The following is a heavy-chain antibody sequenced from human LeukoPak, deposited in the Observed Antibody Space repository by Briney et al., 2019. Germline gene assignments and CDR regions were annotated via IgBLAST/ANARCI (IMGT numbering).Heavy chain of an antibody. J-gene: IGHJ4*02. CDR2: IYYSGST. D-gene: IGHD3-10*01. V-gene: IGHV4-39*01. Sequence: SETLSLTCTVSGGSISSSSYYWGWIRQPPGKGLEWIGSIYYSGSTYYNPSLKSRVTISVDTSKNQFSLKLSSVTAADTAVYYCARRNYYGSGSYSHWGQGTPVTVSS. CDR1: GGSISSSSYY. CDR3: ARRNYYGSGSYSH.